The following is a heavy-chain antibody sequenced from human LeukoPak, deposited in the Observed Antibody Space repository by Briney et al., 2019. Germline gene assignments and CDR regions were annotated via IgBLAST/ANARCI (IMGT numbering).Heavy chain of an antibody. J-gene: IGHJ1*01. CDR3: ARDRPIAAAGVQH. V-gene: IGHV3-66*01. CDR2: VYSGGST. CDR1: GFTFSSYS. D-gene: IGHD6-13*01. Sequence: GGSLRLSCAASGFTFSSYSMNWVRQAPGKGLEWVSVVYSGGSTYYADSVKGRFTISRDNSKNTLYLQMNSLRAEDTAVYYCARDRPIAAAGVQHWGQGTLVTVSS.